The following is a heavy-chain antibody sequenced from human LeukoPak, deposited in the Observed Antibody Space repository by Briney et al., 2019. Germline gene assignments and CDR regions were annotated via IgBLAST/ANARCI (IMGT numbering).Heavy chain of an antibody. V-gene: IGHV1-69*06. CDR2: IIPIFGTA. J-gene: IGHJ3*02. CDR3: ARESSPIVVVPAANPRDAFDI. D-gene: IGHD2-2*01. Sequence: ASVKVSCKASGGTFSSYAISWVRQAPGQGLEWMGGIIPIFGTANYAQKFRGRVTITADKSTRTAYMELSSLRSEDTAVYYCARESSPIVVVPAANPRDAFDIWGQGTMVTISS. CDR1: GGTFSSYA.